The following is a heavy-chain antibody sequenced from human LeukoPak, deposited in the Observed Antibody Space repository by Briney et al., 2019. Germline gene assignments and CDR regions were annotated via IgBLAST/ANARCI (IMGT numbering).Heavy chain of an antibody. Sequence: ASVKVSCKASGYTFTSYGINWVRQAPGQGLEWMGWISACNGNTNYSQKFQGRVTITAEKSTNTAHMELSRLESGDTAVYYCTREGFYGPDPSSYQRDAFDIWGQGTEVIVSS. CDR1: GYTFTSYG. J-gene: IGHJ3*02. D-gene: IGHD3-16*02. CDR2: ISACNGNT. V-gene: IGHV1-18*01. CDR3: TREGFYGPDPSSYQRDAFDI.